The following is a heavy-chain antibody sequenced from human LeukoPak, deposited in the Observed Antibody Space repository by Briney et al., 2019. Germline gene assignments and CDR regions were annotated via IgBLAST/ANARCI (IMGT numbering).Heavy chain of an antibody. D-gene: IGHD1-26*01. CDR1: GFTYSSYG. V-gene: IGHV3-30*18. CDR2: ISYDGSNK. Sequence: GGSLRLSCAASGFTYSSYGMHWARQAPGKGLEWVAVISYDGSNKYYADSVKGRFTISRDNSKNTLYLQMNSLRAEDTAVYYCAKDRQWELLLPFDYWGQGTLVTVSS. J-gene: IGHJ4*02. CDR3: AKDRQWELLLPFDY.